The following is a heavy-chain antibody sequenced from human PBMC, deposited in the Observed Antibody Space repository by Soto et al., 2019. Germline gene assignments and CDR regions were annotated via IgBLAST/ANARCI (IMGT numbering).Heavy chain of an antibody. J-gene: IGHJ3*02. CDR1: GGTFSSYA. CDR3: ASLRRPYYYDSSGYNDAFDI. V-gene: IGHV1-69*06. D-gene: IGHD3-22*01. CDR2: IIPIFGTA. Sequence: QVQLVQSGAEVKKPGSSVKVSYKASGGTFSSYAISWVRQAPGQGLEWMGGIIPIFGTANYAQKFQGRVTITADKSTSTAYMELSSLRSEDTAVYYCASLRRPYYYDSSGYNDAFDIWGQGTMVTVSS.